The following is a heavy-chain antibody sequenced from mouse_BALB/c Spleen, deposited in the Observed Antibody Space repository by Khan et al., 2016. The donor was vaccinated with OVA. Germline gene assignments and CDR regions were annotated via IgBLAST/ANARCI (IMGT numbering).Heavy chain of an antibody. J-gene: IGHJ4*01. V-gene: IGHV3-2*02. Sequence: EVQLQESGPGLVKPSQSLSLTCTVTGYSITRDYAWNWIRQFPGNKLEWMGYITNSGSTNYNPSFKSRISITRDTSKNQFFLQLNSVTTEDTATYYCASELGRYYSMDYWGQGTSVTVSS. CDR1: GYSITRDYA. D-gene: IGHD4-1*01. CDR2: ITNSGST. CDR3: ASELGRYYSMDY.